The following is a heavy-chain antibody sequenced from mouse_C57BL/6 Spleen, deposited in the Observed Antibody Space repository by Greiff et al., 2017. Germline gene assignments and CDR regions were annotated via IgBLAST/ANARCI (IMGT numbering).Heavy chain of an antibody. D-gene: IGHD2-5*01. CDR3: ARSVYYSNPYAMDY. Sequence: QVQLQQSGAELVKPGASVKISCKASGYAFSSYWMNWVKQRPGKGLEWIGQIYPGDGDTNYNGKFKGKATLTADKSSSTAYMQLSSLTSEDSAVXFCARSVYYSNPYAMDYWGQGTSGTVSS. CDR2: IYPGDGDT. V-gene: IGHV1-80*01. J-gene: IGHJ4*01. CDR1: GYAFSSYW.